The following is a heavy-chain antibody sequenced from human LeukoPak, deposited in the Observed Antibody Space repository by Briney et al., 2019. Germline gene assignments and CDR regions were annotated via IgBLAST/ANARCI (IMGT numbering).Heavy chain of an antibody. V-gene: IGHV1-18*01. D-gene: IGHD3-10*01. CDR2: ISAYNGNT. CDR3: ARGAPAKLSYYNRWFDP. Sequence: ASVKVSCKASGYTFTSYGISWVRQAPGQGIEWMGWISAYNGNTNYAQKLQGRVTMTTDTSTSTAYMELRSLRSDDTAVYYCARGAPAKLSYYNRWFDPWGQGTLVTVSS. CDR1: GYTFTSYG. J-gene: IGHJ5*02.